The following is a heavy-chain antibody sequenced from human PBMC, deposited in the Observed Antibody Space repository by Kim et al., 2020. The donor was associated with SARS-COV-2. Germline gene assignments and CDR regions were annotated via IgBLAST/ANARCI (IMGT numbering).Heavy chain of an antibody. CDR3: ARDFAPSIVGATNLR. V-gene: IGHV3-21*01. Sequence: DSVKGRFTISRDNAKNSLYLQMNSLRAEDTAVYYCARDFAPSIVGATNLRWGQGTLVTVSS. J-gene: IGHJ4*02. D-gene: IGHD1-26*01.